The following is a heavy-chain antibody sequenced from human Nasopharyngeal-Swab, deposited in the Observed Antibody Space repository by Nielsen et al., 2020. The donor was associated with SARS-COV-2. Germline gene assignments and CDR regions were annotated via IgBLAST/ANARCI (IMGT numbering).Heavy chain of an antibody. J-gene: IGHJ1*01. CDR2: ISYDGGNK. CDR3: ARGYSGSYYEYFQH. D-gene: IGHD1-26*01. Sequence: GESLKISCAASGFTFSSYAMHWVRQAPGKGLEWVAVISYDGGNKYYADSVKGRFTISRDNSKNTLYLQMNSLRAEDTAVYYCARGYSGSYYEYFQHWGQGTLVTVSP. V-gene: IGHV3-30-3*01. CDR1: GFTFSSYA.